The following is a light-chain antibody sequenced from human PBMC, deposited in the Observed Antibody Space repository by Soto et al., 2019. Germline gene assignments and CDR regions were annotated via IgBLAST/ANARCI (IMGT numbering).Light chain of an antibody. CDR2: GAS. V-gene: IGKV3-20*01. Sequence: EMVLTQSRGTLSLSPGERATLSCRASQSVSSNYLAWYRQKPGQAPRLLIFGASIRDTGIPDRFSGSGSGTDFTLTISSLQPEDVATYYCQKYNSAPPLTFGGGTKVDI. CDR3: QKYNSAPPLT. J-gene: IGKJ4*01. CDR1: QSVSSNY.